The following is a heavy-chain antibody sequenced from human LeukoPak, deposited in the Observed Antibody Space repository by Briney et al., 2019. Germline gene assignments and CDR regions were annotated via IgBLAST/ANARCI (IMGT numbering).Heavy chain of an antibody. CDR3: ASWWRSSTSDDAGVDY. Sequence: PGVSLRLSCAASGFTVSSNYMSWVRQAPGKGLEWVSVIYSGGTTYYADSVKGRFTISRDNSKNTLYLQMNSLRAEDTAVYCCASWWRSSTSDDAGVDYWGQGTLVTVSS. CDR1: GFTVSSNY. J-gene: IGHJ4*02. V-gene: IGHV3-53*01. CDR2: IYSGGTT. D-gene: IGHD2-2*01.